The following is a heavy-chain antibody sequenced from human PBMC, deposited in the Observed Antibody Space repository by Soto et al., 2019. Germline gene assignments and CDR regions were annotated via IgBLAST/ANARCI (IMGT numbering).Heavy chain of an antibody. CDR2: IYPGDSDI. CDR1: GYSFTSYW. J-gene: IGHJ6*02. CDR3: ARQLPYGGNSYYGMDV. V-gene: IGHV5-51*01. D-gene: IGHD2-15*01. Sequence: PGESLKISCKGSGYSFTSYWIGWVRQMPGKSLEWMEIIYPGDSDIRYSPSFQGQVTISADKSISTAYLQWSGLKASDTAIYYCARQLPYGGNSYYGMDVWGQGTTVTVSS.